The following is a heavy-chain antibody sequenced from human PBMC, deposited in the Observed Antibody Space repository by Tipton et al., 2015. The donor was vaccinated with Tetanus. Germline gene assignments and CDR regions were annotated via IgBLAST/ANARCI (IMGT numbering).Heavy chain of an antibody. Sequence: TLSLTCTVSGGPISGHYWSWIRQTPGRGLEWIGYISYAGYTSYSPSLKNRVTMSVDTSKNQFSLKLKSVTAVDTAVYYCAREMTRFFDIWGRGTLVTVSS. D-gene: IGHD3-3*01. CDR1: GGPISGHY. CDR2: ISYAGYT. V-gene: IGHV4-59*11. J-gene: IGHJ2*01. CDR3: AREMTRFFDI.